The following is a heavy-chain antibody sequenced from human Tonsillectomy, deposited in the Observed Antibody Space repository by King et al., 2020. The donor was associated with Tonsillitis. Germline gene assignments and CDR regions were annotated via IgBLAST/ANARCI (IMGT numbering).Heavy chain of an antibody. V-gene: IGHV3-30*18. CDR2: ISYDGSNK. Sequence: VQLVESGGGVVQPGRSLRLSCAASGFTFSSYGMHWVRQAPGKGLEWVTLISYDGSNKYYADSVKGRFTISRDISKNTLYLQMNSLRAEDTAVYYCAKEDCGYSYGNDDYYIAVGGRGTTVTVPS. D-gene: IGHD5-18*01. J-gene: IGHJ6*03. CDR3: AKEDCGYSYGNDDYYIAV. CDR1: GFTFSSYG.